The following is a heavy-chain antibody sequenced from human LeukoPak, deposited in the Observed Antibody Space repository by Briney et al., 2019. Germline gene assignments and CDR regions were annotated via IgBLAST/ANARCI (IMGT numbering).Heavy chain of an antibody. Sequence: SETLSLTCAVYGGSFSGYYWSWIRQPPGKGLEWIGEINHSGSTNYNPSLKSRFTISVDTSKNQFSLKLSSVTAADTAVYYCARDRNNIVVVTEYYFDYWGQGTLVTVSS. D-gene: IGHD2-21*02. V-gene: IGHV4-34*01. CDR3: ARDRNNIVVVTEYYFDY. J-gene: IGHJ4*02. CDR2: INHSGST. CDR1: GGSFSGYY.